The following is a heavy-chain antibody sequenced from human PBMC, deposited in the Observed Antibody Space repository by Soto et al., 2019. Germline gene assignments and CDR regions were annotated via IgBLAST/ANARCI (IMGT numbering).Heavy chain of an antibody. CDR1: GGTFSSYA. CDR2: IIPIFGTA. V-gene: IGHV1-69*01. CDR3: ARDAAWDIVVVPAAIRSQRGAGYYYSGMDV. Sequence: SVKVSCTASGGTFSSYAISWVRQAPVQGLEWMGGIIPIFGTANYSQKFQGRVTITADESTSTAYMELSSLRSEDTDAYYCARDAAWDIVVVPAAIRSQRGAGYYYSGMDVWGQGTTVTVSS. J-gene: IGHJ6*02. D-gene: IGHD2-2*02.